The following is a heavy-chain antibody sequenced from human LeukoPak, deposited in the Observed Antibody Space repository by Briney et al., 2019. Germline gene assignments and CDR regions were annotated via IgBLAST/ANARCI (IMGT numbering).Heavy chain of an antibody. Sequence: GSLRLSCAASGFTFSSYAMSWVRQAPGKGLEWVSIIYSGGSTYYADSVKGRFTISRDNSKNTLYLQMNSLRAEDTAVYYCARSYHDAFDIWGQGTMVTVSS. J-gene: IGHJ3*02. CDR3: ARSYHDAFDI. D-gene: IGHD1-26*01. V-gene: IGHV3-66*01. CDR1: GFTFSSYA. CDR2: IYSGGST.